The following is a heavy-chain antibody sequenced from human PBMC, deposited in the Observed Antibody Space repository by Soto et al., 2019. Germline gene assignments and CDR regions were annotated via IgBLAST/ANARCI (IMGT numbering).Heavy chain of an antibody. V-gene: IGHV3-64*01. J-gene: IGHJ4*02. Sequence: GGSLRLSCAASGFPFSSHAMHWVRQAPGKGLEYVSATSSDGGVTYYANSVKGRFTISRDNSKNTLYLQMGSLRPEDMAVYYCAREQCSSSTCYFYFDYWGRGTLVTVSS. CDR3: AREQCSSSTCYFYFDY. D-gene: IGHD2-2*01. CDR2: TSSDGGVT. CDR1: GFPFSSHA.